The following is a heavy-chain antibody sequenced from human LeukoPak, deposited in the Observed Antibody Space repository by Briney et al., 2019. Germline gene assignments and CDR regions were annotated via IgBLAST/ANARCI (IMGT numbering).Heavy chain of an antibody. CDR2: ISYDGSNK. Sequence: GGSLRLSCAASGFTFSSYAMHWVRQAPGEGLEGVAVISYDGSNKYYADSVKGRFTISRDNSKNTLYLQMTSLRAEDTAVYYCAKDQRRWYDSSGYLPIFDYWGQGTLVTVSS. V-gene: IGHV3-30*04. D-gene: IGHD3-22*01. CDR3: AKDQRRWYDSSGYLPIFDY. J-gene: IGHJ4*02. CDR1: GFTFSSYA.